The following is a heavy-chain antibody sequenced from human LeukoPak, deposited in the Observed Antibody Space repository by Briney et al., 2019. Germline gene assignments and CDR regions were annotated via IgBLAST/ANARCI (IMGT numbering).Heavy chain of an antibody. CDR2: ISNSGTTI. CDR3: ANNYDFWSGYYKVGAFDI. J-gene: IGHJ3*02. CDR1: GFTLSAYD. V-gene: IGHV3-48*03. Sequence: GGSLRLSCAVSGFTLSAYDMNWVRLAPGRGLEWLSYISNSGTTIYYADSVKGRFTISRDNAKNSLYLQMNSLRAEDTAVYYCANNYDFWSGYYKVGAFDIWGQGTMVTVSS. D-gene: IGHD3-3*01.